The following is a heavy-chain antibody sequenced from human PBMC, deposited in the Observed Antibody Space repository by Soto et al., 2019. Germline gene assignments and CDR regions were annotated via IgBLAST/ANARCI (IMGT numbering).Heavy chain of an antibody. V-gene: IGHV3-23*01. CDR2: ISGSGGST. Sequence: GGSLRLSCAASGFTFSSYAMSWVRQAPGKGLEWVSAISGSGGSTYYADSVKGRFTISRDNSKNMLYLQMNSLRAEDTAVYYCAKEVNYYDSSGYYSKGPFDYWGQGTLVTVSS. D-gene: IGHD3-22*01. J-gene: IGHJ4*02. CDR1: GFTFSSYA. CDR3: AKEVNYYDSSGYYSKGPFDY.